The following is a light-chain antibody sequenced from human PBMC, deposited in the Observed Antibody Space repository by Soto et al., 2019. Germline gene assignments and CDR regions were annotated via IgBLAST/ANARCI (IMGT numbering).Light chain of an antibody. CDR2: DAS. V-gene: IGKV3-11*01. CDR3: QQRSNWPPGT. CDR1: QSVSSY. Sequence: EIVLTQSPATLSLSPGERATLSCRASQSVSSYLAWYQQKPGQAPRLLIYDASNRATCIPARFSGSGSGTDFTLTISSLEPDDFAVYYCQQRSNWPPGTFGGGTKVEIK. J-gene: IGKJ4*01.